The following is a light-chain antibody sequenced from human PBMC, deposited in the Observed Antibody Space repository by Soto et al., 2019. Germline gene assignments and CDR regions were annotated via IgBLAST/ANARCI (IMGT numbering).Light chain of an antibody. CDR3: QHYNPDSLSWT. Sequence: DIQMTQSPSTLSASVGDTVTITCRASQTISGWLAWYQQKPGKAPKLLIYRTSTLENGIPSRISGSGSGTECTLSINSLQSDYSATYWCQHYNPDSLSWTFGQGTRVEIK. CDR2: RTS. J-gene: IGKJ1*01. CDR1: QTISGW. V-gene: IGKV1-5*03.